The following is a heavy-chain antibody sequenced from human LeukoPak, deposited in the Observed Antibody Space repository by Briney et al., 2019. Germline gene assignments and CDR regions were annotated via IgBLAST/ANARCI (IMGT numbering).Heavy chain of an antibody. V-gene: IGHV3-23*01. CDR2: ITGSGGST. CDR3: AGDYGFTDA. J-gene: IGHJ5*02. CDR1: GFTFSNYR. D-gene: IGHD3-10*01. Sequence: GGSLRLSCAASGFTFSNYRMNWVSQAPGKGLEWVSGITGSGGSTDYADSVKGRYTISRDNSKNTVYLQMNSLRGEDTALYYCAGDYGFTDAWGQGTLVTVSS.